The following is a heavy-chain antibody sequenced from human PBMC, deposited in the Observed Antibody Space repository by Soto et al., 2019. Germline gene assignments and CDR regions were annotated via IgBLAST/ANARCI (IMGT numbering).Heavy chain of an antibody. V-gene: IGHV3-23*01. CDR3: ARGDDTCDNYYENGMYV. J-gene: IGHJ6*02. Sequence: EVQLLESGGGLAQPGGSLRLSCAASGFTFNNFAMTWVRQAPGRGLEWVSDISGSGGSTFYADSVRGRFTISRDNSKKELYLKMNSLKAEETSVYYCARGDDTCDNYYENGMYVWGQGTTVTVSS. D-gene: IGHD3-22*01. CDR2: ISGSGGST. CDR1: GFTFNNFA.